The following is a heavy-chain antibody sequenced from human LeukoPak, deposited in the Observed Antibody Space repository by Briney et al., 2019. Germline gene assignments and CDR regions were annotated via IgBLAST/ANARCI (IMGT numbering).Heavy chain of an antibody. Sequence: GGSLRLSCAASGFTFSSYSMNWVRQAPGKGLEWVSGINWNGGSTGYADSVKGRFTISRDNAKNSLYLQMNSLRAEDTALYYCARVGPGSRYFDYWGQGTLVTVSS. V-gene: IGHV3-20*04. CDR1: GFTFSSYS. J-gene: IGHJ4*02. CDR2: INWNGGST. CDR3: ARVGPGSRYFDY. D-gene: IGHD5-12*01.